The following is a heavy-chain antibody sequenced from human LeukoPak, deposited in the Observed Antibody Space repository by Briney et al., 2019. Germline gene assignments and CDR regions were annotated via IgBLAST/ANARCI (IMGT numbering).Heavy chain of an antibody. CDR1: GFTFSSYW. V-gene: IGHV3-7*01. CDR3: ARGVYQFDY. J-gene: IGHJ4*02. D-gene: IGHD3-16*02. CDR2: MKQDGSEI. Sequence: GGSLRLSCAASGFTFSSYWMTWVRQAPGKGLEWVAYMKQDGSEIYYVDSVKGRFTISRDNANNSLYLQMNSLRAEDTALYYCARGVYQFDYWGQGTLVTVAS.